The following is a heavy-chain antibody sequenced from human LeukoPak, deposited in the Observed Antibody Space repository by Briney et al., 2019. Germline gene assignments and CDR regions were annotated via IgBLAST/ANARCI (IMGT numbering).Heavy chain of an antibody. J-gene: IGHJ3*02. CDR1: GFTFRSFW. D-gene: IGHD2-15*01. CDR3: ARDGPPYCSGGSCYSDFGI. V-gene: IGHV3-74*01. Sequence: GGSLRLSCAASGFTFRSFWIHWVRQAPGKGLVWVGRINNDGTDTIYADSVKGRFTVSRDNAKNTLYLQMNSLRAEDTAVYYCARDGPPYCSGGSCYSDFGIWGQGTMVTVSS. CDR2: INNDGTDT.